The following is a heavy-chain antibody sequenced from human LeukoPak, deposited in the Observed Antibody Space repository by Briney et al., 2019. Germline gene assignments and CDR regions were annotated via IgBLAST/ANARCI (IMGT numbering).Heavy chain of an antibody. Sequence: GSLRLSCAASGFTFNSYAMSWVRQAPGKGLEWVSLISGGGGSTYYADSVKGRFTISRDNSKNTLYLQMNSLRAEDTAVYYCAKDDEYSSSSPDYWGQGTLVTVSS. J-gene: IGHJ4*02. CDR3: AKDDEYSSSSPDY. D-gene: IGHD6-6*01. CDR2: ISGGGGST. V-gene: IGHV3-23*01. CDR1: GFTFNSYA.